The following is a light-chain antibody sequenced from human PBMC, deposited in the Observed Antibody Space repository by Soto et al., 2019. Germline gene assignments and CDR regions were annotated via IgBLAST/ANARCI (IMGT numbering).Light chain of an antibody. J-gene: IGLJ1*01. CDR1: SSDIGGYRY. CDR3: GSYAGSNTLV. Sequence: QSVLTQPPSASGSPGQSVTISCTGTSSDIGGYRYVSWYQQHPGRAPRLMIYEVSKRPSGVPDRFSGSKSGNTASLTVSGLQAEDEAEYYCGSYAGSNTLVFGTGTKVTVL. V-gene: IGLV2-8*01. CDR2: EVS.